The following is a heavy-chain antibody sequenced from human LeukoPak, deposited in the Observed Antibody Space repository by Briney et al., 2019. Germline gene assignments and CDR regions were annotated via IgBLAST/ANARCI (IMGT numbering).Heavy chain of an antibody. CDR1: GGSFSGYY. Sequence: SETLSLTCAVYGGSFSGYYWSWIRQPPGKGLEWIGEINHSGSTNYNPSLKSRVTISVDTSKNQFSLKLSSVTAADTAEYYCARAIFGVVIAYNWFDPWGQGTLVTVSS. J-gene: IGHJ5*02. CDR2: INHSGST. CDR3: ARAIFGVVIAYNWFDP. V-gene: IGHV4-34*01. D-gene: IGHD3-3*01.